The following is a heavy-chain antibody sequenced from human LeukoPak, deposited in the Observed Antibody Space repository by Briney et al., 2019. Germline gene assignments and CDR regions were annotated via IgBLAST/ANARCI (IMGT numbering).Heavy chain of an antibody. J-gene: IGHJ4*02. V-gene: IGHV3-30*18. Sequence: GGSLRLSCAASGFTFTSYGMHWVRQAPGKGLEWVAVISYDGSNKYYADSVKGRLTISRDNSKNTLYLQMNSLRAEDTAVYYCAKAPPTRKPAGAWELIFDYWGQGTLVTVSS. CDR1: GFTFTSYG. D-gene: IGHD1-26*01. CDR3: AKAPPTRKPAGAWELIFDY. CDR2: ISYDGSNK.